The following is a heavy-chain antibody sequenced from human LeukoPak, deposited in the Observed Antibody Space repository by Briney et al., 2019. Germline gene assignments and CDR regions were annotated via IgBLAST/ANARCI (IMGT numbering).Heavy chain of an antibody. CDR1: GASISSGSYY. CDR2: IYTGGST. Sequence: PSQTLSLTCTVSGASISSGSYYWSWIRQPAGKGLEWIGRIYTGGSTNYNPSLKSRVTISADMSKNQFSLKLRSVTAADTAVYYCARDGLTMIDWGQGTLVTVSS. CDR3: ARDGLTMID. V-gene: IGHV4-61*02. J-gene: IGHJ4*02. D-gene: IGHD3-22*01.